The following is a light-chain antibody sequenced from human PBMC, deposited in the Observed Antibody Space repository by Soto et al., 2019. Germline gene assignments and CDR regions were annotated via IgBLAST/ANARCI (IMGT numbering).Light chain of an antibody. Sequence: EIVLTQSPGTLSLSPGERATLSCRASESVSTIYLAWYQQKPGQAHRLLIYGASGRATGIPDRFSVSASGTDFTLTISRLKHEDFAVYYCQHYGTSAIFGPGTKVDIK. J-gene: IGKJ3*01. CDR2: GAS. CDR1: ESVSTIY. CDR3: QHYGTSAI. V-gene: IGKV3-20*01.